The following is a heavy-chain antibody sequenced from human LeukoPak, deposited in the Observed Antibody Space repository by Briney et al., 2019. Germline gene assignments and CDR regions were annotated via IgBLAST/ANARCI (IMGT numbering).Heavy chain of an antibody. V-gene: IGHV4-4*02. J-gene: IGHJ4*02. D-gene: IGHD3-10*01. CDR1: GDSISSSNW. Sequence: PSQTLSLTCAVSGDSISSSNWWTWVRQPPGKGLEWIGEIYHSGNTNYNPSLKSRVTISVDTSKNQFSLKLSSVTAADTAVYYCARGRRYWGFGGSYMDYWGQGTLVTVSS. CDR2: IYHSGNT. CDR3: ARGRRYWGFGGSYMDY.